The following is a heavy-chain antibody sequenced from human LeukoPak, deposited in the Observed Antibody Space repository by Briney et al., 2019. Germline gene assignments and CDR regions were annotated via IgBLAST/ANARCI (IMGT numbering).Heavy chain of an antibody. CDR2: IKEDGSER. J-gene: IGHJ4*02. V-gene: IGHV3-7*01. D-gene: IGHD3-9*01. Sequence: GGSLRLSCEGSAFIFSGHWMNWVRQTPGKGLEWVASIKEDGSERQYVDSVKGRFTISKDNAKNSLNLQMNSLRAEDTGVYYCARANYDIRGQGTLVTVSS. CDR3: ARANYDI. CDR1: AFIFSGHW.